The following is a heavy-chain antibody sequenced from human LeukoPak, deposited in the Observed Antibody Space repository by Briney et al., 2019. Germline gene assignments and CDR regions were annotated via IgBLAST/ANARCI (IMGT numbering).Heavy chain of an antibody. Sequence: PGGSLRLPCAAPGFTFSSYGMHWVRQAPGKGLEWVAVISYDGSNKYYADSVKGRFTISRDNSKNTLYLQMNSLRAEDTAVYYCAKGLRITMIVVPYYFDYWGQGTLVTVSS. CDR2: ISYDGSNK. V-gene: IGHV3-30*18. CDR1: GFTFSSYG. D-gene: IGHD3-22*01. J-gene: IGHJ4*02. CDR3: AKGLRITMIVVPYYFDY.